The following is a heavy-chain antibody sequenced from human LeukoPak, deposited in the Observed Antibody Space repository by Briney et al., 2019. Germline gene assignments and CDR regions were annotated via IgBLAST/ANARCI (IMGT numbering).Heavy chain of an antibody. D-gene: IGHD3-10*01. V-gene: IGHV1-18*01. CDR3: ARPTYYYGSGSYLFDY. CDR1: GYTFTSYG. J-gene: IGHJ4*02. CDR2: ISAYNGNT. Sequence: GASVKVSCKASGYTFTSYGISWVRQAPGQGLEWMGWISAYNGNTNYAQKLQGRVTMTTDTSTSTAYMELRSLRSDDTAVYYCARPTYYYGSGSYLFDYWGQGTLVTVSS.